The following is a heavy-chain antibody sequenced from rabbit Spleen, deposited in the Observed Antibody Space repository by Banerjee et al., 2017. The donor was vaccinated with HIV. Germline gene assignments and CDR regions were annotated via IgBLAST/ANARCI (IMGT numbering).Heavy chain of an antibody. CDR2: IYSTSGVT. CDR3: ARGVIDYSSRPYFEL. V-gene: IGHV1S40*01. D-gene: IGHD4-1*01. CDR1: GISFSAGYW. J-gene: IGHJ4*01. Sequence: QSLEESGGDLVKPGASLTLTCTASGISFSAGYWVCWVRQAPGKGLELIACIYSTSGVTYYASWAKGRFTISKTSSTTVTLQMTGLTAADTATYFCARGVIDYSSRPYFELWGPGTLVTVS.